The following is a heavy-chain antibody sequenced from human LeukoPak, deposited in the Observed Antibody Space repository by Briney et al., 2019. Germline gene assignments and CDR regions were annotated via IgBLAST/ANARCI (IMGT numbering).Heavy chain of an antibody. Sequence: GGSLRLSCAASGFTFSSYAMSWVRQAPGKGLEWVSAISGSGGSTYYADSVKGRFTISRDNSKNTLCLQMNSLRAEDTAVYYCAKDWAYCGGDCYLKPDLFDYWGQGTLVTVSS. CDR2: ISGSGGST. D-gene: IGHD2-21*02. CDR3: AKDWAYCGGDCYLKPDLFDY. J-gene: IGHJ4*02. CDR1: GFTFSSYA. V-gene: IGHV3-23*01.